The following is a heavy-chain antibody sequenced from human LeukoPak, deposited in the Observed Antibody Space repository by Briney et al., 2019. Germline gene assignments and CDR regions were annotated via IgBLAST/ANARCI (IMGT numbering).Heavy chain of an antibody. V-gene: IGHV4-59*08. Sequence: SETLSLTCSVSGSSISSLYWSWIRQPPGQGLEWIGYIYYTGSTNYNPSLKSRVTIFVDTSKNQFSLRLSSVTAADTAVYYCARHRAFSSSSPFDYWGQGTLVTVYS. CDR2: IYYTGST. J-gene: IGHJ4*02. D-gene: IGHD6-6*01. CDR3: ARHRAFSSSSPFDY. CDR1: GSSISSLY.